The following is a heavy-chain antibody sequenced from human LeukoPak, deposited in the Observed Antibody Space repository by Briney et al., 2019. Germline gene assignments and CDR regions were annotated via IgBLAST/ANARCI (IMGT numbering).Heavy chain of an antibody. Sequence: PGGSLRLSCAASGFTFSSYAMTWVRQAPGKGLEWVSGISGSGGTTYYADSVKGRLTISRDNSKNTLYLQMNSLRAEDTALYYCAKDHDYSSRPYSFDYWGQGTLVTVSS. CDR3: AKDHDYSSRPYSFDY. D-gene: IGHD6-19*01. CDR1: GFTFSSYA. V-gene: IGHV3-23*01. CDR2: ISGSGGTT. J-gene: IGHJ4*02.